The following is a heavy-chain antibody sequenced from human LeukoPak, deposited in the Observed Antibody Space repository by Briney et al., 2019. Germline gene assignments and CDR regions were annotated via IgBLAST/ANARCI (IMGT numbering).Heavy chain of an antibody. CDR2: INMDGSIT. D-gene: IGHD4-17*01. J-gene: IGHJ4*02. V-gene: IGHV3-74*01. CDR3: SRARGDYRYFDY. Sequence: GGSLRLSCAVSGFTFSNYWMHWVRQSPGKGLVWVSRINMDGSITTYADSVKGRFTISRDKAKNTLYLQMNSLRAEDTAVYYCSRARGDYRYFDYWGQGTLVTVSS. CDR1: GFTFSNYW.